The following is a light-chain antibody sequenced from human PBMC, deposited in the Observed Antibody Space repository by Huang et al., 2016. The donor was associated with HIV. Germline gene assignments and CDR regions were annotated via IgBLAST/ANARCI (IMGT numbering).Light chain of an antibody. Sequence: VVMTQSPATLSVSPGERATLSCGASQSIDTNLAWYQQKPGQSPRLLIFGASTRATGVPARFGGSGSGTEFTLTINRLQSEDFGIYYCQHYNKWPPAFGQGTKLEIK. CDR2: GAS. CDR3: QHYNKWPPA. CDR1: QSIDTN. V-gene: IGKV3-15*01. J-gene: IGKJ2*01.